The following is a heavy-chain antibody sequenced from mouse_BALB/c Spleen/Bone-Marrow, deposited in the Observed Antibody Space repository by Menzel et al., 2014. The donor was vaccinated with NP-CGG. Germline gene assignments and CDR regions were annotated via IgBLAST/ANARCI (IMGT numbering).Heavy chain of an antibody. Sequence: EVQGVESGGGLVQPGGSLRLSCATSGFTFTDYYMTWVRRPSGKALEWLSFIRNEANGYTTEYSASVKGRFTISRDNSQSILYLQMNTLRPEDSATYYCARDNGSSPSYWFFNVWGAGTTVTVSS. CDR1: GFTFTDYY. J-gene: IGHJ1*01. CDR2: IRNEANGYTT. CDR3: ARDNGSSPSYWFFNV. V-gene: IGHV7-3*02. D-gene: IGHD1-1*01.